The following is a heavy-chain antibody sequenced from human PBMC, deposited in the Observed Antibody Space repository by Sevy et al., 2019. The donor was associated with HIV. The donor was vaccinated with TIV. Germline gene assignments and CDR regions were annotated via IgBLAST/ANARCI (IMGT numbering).Heavy chain of an antibody. D-gene: IGHD3-3*01. J-gene: IGHJ6*02. V-gene: IGHV3-64D*06. CDR3: VKDPDYNFWRGDYGMDV. CDR2: ISSDGVST. CDR1: GFSFSNSA. Sequence: GGSLRLSCSGSGFSFSNSAMNWVRQTPGKGLKYVSAISSDGVSTYYTDSVRGRFTIYRDNSKNTLYLQMSSLRVEDTAVYYCVKDPDYNFWRGDYGMDVWGQGTMVTVSS.